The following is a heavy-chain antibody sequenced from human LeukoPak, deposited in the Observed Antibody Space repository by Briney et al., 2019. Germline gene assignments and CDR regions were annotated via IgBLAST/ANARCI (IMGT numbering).Heavy chain of an antibody. CDR2: IKEDGGEK. CDR1: GFSISRSW. J-gene: IGHJ4*02. D-gene: IGHD5-18*01. Sequence: GGSLRLSCAASGFSISRSWMSWVRQAPGKGLEWVANIKEDGGEKYYVDSVKGRFTISRDNAKNSLYLQMNSLRAEDTAVYYCRIQLWSGIDYWGQGTLVTVSS. CDR3: RIQLWSGIDY. V-gene: IGHV3-7*01.